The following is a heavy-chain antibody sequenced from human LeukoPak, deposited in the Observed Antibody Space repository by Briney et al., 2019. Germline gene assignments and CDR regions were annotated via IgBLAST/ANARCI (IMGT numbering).Heavy chain of an antibody. CDR3: TTDRVAAAGIEDYVWGSYRYPYYFDY. CDR2: IKSKTDGGTT. J-gene: IGHJ4*02. V-gene: IGHV3-15*01. CDR1: GFTFSNAW. D-gene: IGHD3-16*02. Sequence: GGSLRLSCAASGFTFSNAWMSWVRQAPGKGLEWVGRIKSKTDGGTTDYAAPVKGRFTISRDDSKNTLYLQMNSLKTEDTAVYYCTTDRVAAAGIEDYVWGSYRYPYYFDYWGQGTLVTVSS.